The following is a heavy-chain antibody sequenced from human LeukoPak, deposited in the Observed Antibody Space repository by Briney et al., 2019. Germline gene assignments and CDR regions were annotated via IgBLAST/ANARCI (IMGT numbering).Heavy chain of an antibody. CDR3: ARDGMVRGVIGSYDI. D-gene: IGHD3-10*01. V-gene: IGHV1-18*04. J-gene: IGHJ3*02. CDR2: IAGDDGNT. CDR1: GYKFTDYG. Sequence: ASVKVSCKASGYKFTDYGFSWVRQAPGQGPEWMGWIAGDDGNTKYEQRLQGRVSMTTDTSTTTAYMELRSLTSDDTAVYYCARDGMVRGVIGSYDIWGQGTMVTVSS.